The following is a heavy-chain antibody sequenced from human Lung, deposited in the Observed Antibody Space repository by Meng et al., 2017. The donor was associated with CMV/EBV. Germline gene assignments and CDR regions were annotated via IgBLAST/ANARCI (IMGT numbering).Heavy chain of an antibody. V-gene: IGHV3-21*01. Sequence: SCAASAFIFSDYAMTWIRQAPGKGLEWVSSISSTSIHIYYADSAKGRFTISRDNGKNLLYLQLNSLRAEDTAVYYCARGRGYCSSTNCYLNFDYWXQGTXVNGAS. CDR1: AFIFSDYA. J-gene: IGHJ4*02. D-gene: IGHD2-2*01. CDR2: ISSTSIHI. CDR3: ARGRGYCSSTNCYLNFDY.